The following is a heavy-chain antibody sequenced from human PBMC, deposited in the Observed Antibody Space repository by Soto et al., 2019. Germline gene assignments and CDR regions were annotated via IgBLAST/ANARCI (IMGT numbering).Heavy chain of an antibody. J-gene: IGHJ4*02. CDR1: RGSFSYFH. D-gene: IGHD3-16*01. Sequence: QVQLQQWGGGLLKPSETLSLTCGLHRGSFSYFHWSWIRQPPGKGLEWIGEIHTSGGTNYNPSLSSRVTMSIGTSAMQFSLTLSSVTAAATAVYYCARGGGNPASTNDFWGQGALVTVSS. CDR3: ARGGGNPASTNDF. CDR2: IHTSGGT. V-gene: IGHV4-34*01.